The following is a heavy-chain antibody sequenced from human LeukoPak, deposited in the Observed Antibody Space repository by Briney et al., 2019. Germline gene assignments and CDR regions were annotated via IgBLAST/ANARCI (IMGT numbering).Heavy chain of an antibody. J-gene: IGHJ4*02. CDR1: GFSLNTRGVG. V-gene: IGHV2-5*02. Sequence: GPTLVNPTQTLTLTCTFSGFSLNTRGVGVGWIRQPPGRALEWLALIYWDDDRRYIPSLKSRLTITKDTSKNQAVLTMTNMEAVDTALYFCAQRTNYNVSSVFDDWGQGTLVTVSS. D-gene: IGHD3-22*01. CDR3: AQRTNYNVSSVFDD. CDR2: IYWDDDR.